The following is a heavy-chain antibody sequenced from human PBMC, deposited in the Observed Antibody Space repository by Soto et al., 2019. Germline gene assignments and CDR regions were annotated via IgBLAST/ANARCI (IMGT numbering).Heavy chain of an antibody. CDR2: TYYRSEWFT. CDR1: GYSVSSNSAA. CDR3: ARSIGGFFDF. J-gene: IGHJ4*02. Sequence: SQTLPLTCAISGYSVSSNSAAWNWIRQSPSRGLEWLGRTYYRSEWFTDYAVSVKSRIIINPDTSKNQFSLQLNSVTPEDTAVYYCARSIGGFFDFWGQGTLVTVSS. D-gene: IGHD5-12*01. V-gene: IGHV6-1*01.